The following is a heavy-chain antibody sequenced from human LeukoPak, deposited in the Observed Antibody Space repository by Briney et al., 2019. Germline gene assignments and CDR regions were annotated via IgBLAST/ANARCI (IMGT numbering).Heavy chain of an antibody. CDR3: ARGIAARDGAGFDY. Sequence: PGGSLRLSCAASGFTFSSYWMSWVRQAPGKGLEWVANIKQDGSEKYYVDSVKGRFTISRDNAKNSLYLQMNSLRAEDTAVYYCARGIAARDGAGFDYWGQGTLVTVSS. CDR2: IKQDGSEK. CDR1: GFTFSSYW. V-gene: IGHV3-7*01. D-gene: IGHD6-13*01. J-gene: IGHJ4*02.